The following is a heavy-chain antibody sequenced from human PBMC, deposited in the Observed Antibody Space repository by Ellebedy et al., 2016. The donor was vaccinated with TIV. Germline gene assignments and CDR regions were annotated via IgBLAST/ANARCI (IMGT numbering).Heavy chain of an antibody. CDR3: APGGTKKGKKGVGY. D-gene: IGHD3-16*01. Sequence: GESLKISCAASGFTFSTYSMHCFRQAPGKVLECVAVISYDGSNKYYADSVKGRFTISRDNSKNTLYLQMDSLRDDDTAGYYCAPGGTKKGKKGVGYWGQGTLVTVSS. CDR1: GFTFSTYS. J-gene: IGHJ4*02. V-gene: IGHV3-30-3*01. CDR2: ISYDGSNK.